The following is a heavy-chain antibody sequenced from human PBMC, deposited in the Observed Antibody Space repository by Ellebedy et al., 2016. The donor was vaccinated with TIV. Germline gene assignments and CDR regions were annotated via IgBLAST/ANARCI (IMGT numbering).Heavy chain of an antibody. CDR2: INPNSGGT. V-gene: IGHV1-2*02. D-gene: IGHD2-21*01. Sequence: ASVKVSCXASGYTFTGYYMHWVRQAPGQGLEWMGWINPNSGGTNYAQKFQGRVTMTRDTSISTAYMELSRLRSDDTAVYYCARVPVIVRARGYMDVWGKGTTVTVSS. CDR3: ARVPVIVRARGYMDV. J-gene: IGHJ6*03. CDR1: GYTFTGYY.